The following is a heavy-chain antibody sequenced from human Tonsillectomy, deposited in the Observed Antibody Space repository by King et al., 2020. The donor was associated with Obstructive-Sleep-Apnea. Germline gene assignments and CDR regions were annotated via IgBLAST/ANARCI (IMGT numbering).Heavy chain of an antibody. J-gene: IGHJ4*02. CDR2: IRYDGSNK. V-gene: IGHV3-30*02. D-gene: IGHD5-12*01. Sequence: VQLVESGGGVVQPGRSLRLSCAASGFTFSSYGMHWFRQAPGKGLEWVAFIRYDGSNKYYADSVKGRFTISRDNSKNTLYLQMNSLRAEDTAVYYCAKDRTKIGGYWTFDYWGQGTLVTVSS. CDR3: AKDRTKIGGYWTFDY. CDR1: GFTFSSYG.